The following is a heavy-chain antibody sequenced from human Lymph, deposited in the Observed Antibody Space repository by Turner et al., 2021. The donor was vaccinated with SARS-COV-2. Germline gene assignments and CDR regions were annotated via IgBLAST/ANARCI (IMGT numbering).Heavy chain of an antibody. CDR3: ARMGSSSWYFDY. CDR1: GFTFSYYW. J-gene: IGHJ4*02. V-gene: IGHV3-7*01. Sequence: EVQLVESGGGLVQPGGSLRLSCAASGFTFSYYWRGGVRQAPGKGLEWVANIKQDGSEKYYVDAVKGRFTISRDNAKNSLFLQMNSLRAEDTAVYYCARMGSSSWYFDYWGQGTLVTVSS. D-gene: IGHD1-26*01. CDR2: IKQDGSEK.